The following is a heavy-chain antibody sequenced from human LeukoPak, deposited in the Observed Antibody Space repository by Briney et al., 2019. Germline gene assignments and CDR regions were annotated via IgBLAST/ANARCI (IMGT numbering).Heavy chain of an antibody. V-gene: IGHV6-1*01. CDR2: TYYRSKWYN. Sequence: SQTLSHTCAISGDSVSSNSAAWNWIRQSPSRGLEWLGRTYYRSKWYNDYAVSVKSRITINPDTFKNQFSLQLNSVTPEDTAVYYCARDLASSSVKRGGNWFNPWGQGTLVTVSS. D-gene: IGHD3-22*01. CDR3: ARDLASSSVKRGGNWFNP. CDR1: GDSVSSNSAA. J-gene: IGHJ5*02.